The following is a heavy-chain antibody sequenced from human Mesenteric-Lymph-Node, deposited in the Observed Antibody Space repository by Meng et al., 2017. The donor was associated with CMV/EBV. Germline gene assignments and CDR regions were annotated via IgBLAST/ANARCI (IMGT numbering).Heavy chain of an antibody. Sequence: YTFTSYDINWVRQATGQGVEWMGWVNPNSGSTGYAQKFEGRVAITRKTSIGTAYMELSSLRSEDTAVYYCAKSLLGWHSYCYDMGDWGQGTLVTVSS. CDR2: VNPNSGST. D-gene: IGHD3-3*01. CDR3: AKSLLGWHSYCYDMGD. V-gene: IGHV1-8*03. J-gene: IGHJ4*02. CDR1: YTFTSYD.